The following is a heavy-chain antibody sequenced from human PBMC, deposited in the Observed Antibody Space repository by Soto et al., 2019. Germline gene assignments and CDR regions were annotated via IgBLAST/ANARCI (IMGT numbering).Heavy chain of an antibody. CDR3: ARSEYYYDSSGYPYYYYYGMDV. Sequence: GASVKVSCKASGGTFSSYAISWVRQAPGQGLEWMGGIIPIFGTANYAQKFQGRVTITADKSTSTAYMELSSLRSEDTAVYYCARSEYYYDSSGYPYYYYYGMDVWGQGTTVTVSS. D-gene: IGHD3-22*01. J-gene: IGHJ6*02. CDR2: IIPIFGTA. CDR1: GGTFSSYA. V-gene: IGHV1-69*06.